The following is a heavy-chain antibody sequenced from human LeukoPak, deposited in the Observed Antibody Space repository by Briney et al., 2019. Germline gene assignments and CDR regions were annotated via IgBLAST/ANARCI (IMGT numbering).Heavy chain of an antibody. J-gene: IGHJ4*02. Sequence: GGSLRLSCAGSGFTFGGYGMHWFCQTPGKGLEWVAVIAYDGSRAFYADSVKGRFTISRDNSKNTMSVQMDDLRAEDTAVYYCTRYNNDHFDYWGQGTLVTVS. CDR2: IAYDGSRA. CDR3: TRYNNDHFDY. D-gene: IGHD1-14*01. CDR1: GFTFGGYG. V-gene: IGHV3-33*01.